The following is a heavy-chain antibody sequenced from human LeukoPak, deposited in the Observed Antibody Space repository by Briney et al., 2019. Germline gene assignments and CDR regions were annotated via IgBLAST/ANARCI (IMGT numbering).Heavy chain of an antibody. D-gene: IGHD1-26*01. CDR2: ISSTSSTI. Sequence: GGSLRLSCAASGFTFSSYDMTWVRQAPGKGLEWLSHISSTSSTIKYADSVKGRFTISRDNAKNSVYLQMHSLRVEDTAVYYCAREWGVWGKGTTVTVSS. CDR1: GFTFSSYD. CDR3: AREWGV. J-gene: IGHJ6*04. V-gene: IGHV3-48*01.